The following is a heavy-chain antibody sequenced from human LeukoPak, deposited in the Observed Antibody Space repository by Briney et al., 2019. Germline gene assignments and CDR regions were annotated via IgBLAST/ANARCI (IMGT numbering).Heavy chain of an antibody. V-gene: IGHV3-21*01. CDR1: GFTFSTYS. Sequence: KTGGSLRLSCAASGFTFSTYSMNWVRQAPGKGLEWVSSISSGSTYIYYADSVKGRSTISRDNAKNSLYLQMYSLRAEDTAVYYCARESAYWGQGTLVTVSS. CDR2: ISSGSTYI. J-gene: IGHJ4*02. CDR3: ARESAY.